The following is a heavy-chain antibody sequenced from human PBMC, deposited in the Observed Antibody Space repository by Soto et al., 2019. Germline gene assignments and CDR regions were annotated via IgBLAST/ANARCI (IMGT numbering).Heavy chain of an antibody. CDR1: GGSISSYY. Sequence: SETLSLTCTVSGGSISSYYWSWIRQPPGKGLEWIGYIYYSGSTNYNPSLKSRVTISVDTSKNQFSLKLSSVTAADTAVYYCARDPPPPDSWGQGTVVTVSS. CDR3: ARDPPPPDS. J-gene: IGHJ5*01. V-gene: IGHV4-59*01. CDR2: IYYSGST.